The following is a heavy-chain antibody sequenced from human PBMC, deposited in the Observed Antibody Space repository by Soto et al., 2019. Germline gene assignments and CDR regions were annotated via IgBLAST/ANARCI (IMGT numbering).Heavy chain of an antibody. D-gene: IGHD6-13*01. CDR2: IYHSGST. CDR3: ARDKAAAIRSVFDY. Sequence: SETLSLTCAVSGYSISSGYYWGWIRQPPGKGLEWIGSIYHSGSTYYNPSLKSRVTISVDTSKNQFSLKLSSVTAADTAVYYCARDKAAAIRSVFDYWGQGTILTVYS. V-gene: IGHV4-38-2*02. CDR1: GYSISSGYY. J-gene: IGHJ4*02.